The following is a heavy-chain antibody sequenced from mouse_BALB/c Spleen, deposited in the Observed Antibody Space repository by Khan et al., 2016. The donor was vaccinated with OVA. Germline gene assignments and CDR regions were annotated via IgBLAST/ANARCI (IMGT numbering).Heavy chain of an antibody. Sequence: EVQLQESGPGLVKPSQSLSLTCSVTGYSITSGYRWNWIRQFPGNKLEWMGYISYDGGNNYNPSLKNRISITREPLKNQVFLKLNSVTTEDTATYYCTRGGAVVPYWYFDVWGAGTTVTVSS. CDR3: TRGGAVVPYWYFDV. D-gene: IGHD1-1*01. J-gene: IGHJ1*01. CDR1: GYSITSGYR. CDR2: ISYDGGN. V-gene: IGHV3-6*02.